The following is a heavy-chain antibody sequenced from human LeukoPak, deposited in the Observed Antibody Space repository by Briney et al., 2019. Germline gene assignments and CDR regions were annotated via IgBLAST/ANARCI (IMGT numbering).Heavy chain of an antibody. Sequence: GGSLRLSCAASGFTFNNYAMNWVRQAPGKGLEWVSSISGGGETTYYADSAKGRFTISRDNSQNTLYLQMNSLRAEDTAVYYCAKDSLADIDYWGQGTLVTVSS. D-gene: IGHD3-16*01. V-gene: IGHV3-23*01. CDR2: ISGGGETT. CDR1: GFTFNNYA. J-gene: IGHJ4*02. CDR3: AKDSLADIDY.